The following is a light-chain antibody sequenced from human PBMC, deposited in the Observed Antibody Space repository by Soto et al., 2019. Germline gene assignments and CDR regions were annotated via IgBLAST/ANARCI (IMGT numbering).Light chain of an antibody. CDR1: QSVSSY. CDR2: DAS. V-gene: IGKV3-11*01. J-gene: IGKJ1*01. Sequence: EIVLTQSPATLFFSPGEKATLSCRASQSVSSYLAWYQQKPGQAPRLLIYDASNRATGIPARFSGSGSGTDFTLTISSLEPEDFAVYYCQQRSNWPPRWAFGQGTKVDIK. CDR3: QQRSNWPPRWA.